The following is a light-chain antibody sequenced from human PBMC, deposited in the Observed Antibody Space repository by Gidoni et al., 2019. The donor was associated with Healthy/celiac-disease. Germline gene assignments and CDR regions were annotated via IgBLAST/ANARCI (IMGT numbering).Light chain of an antibody. Sequence: EIVLTQSPATLSSSPGERATLSCRASQSVSSYLAWYQQKPGQAPRLLIYDASNRATGIPARFSGSGSGTDSTLTISSLEPEDFAVYYCQQRSNWPELTFGGGTKVEIK. CDR2: DAS. J-gene: IGKJ4*01. CDR1: QSVSSY. V-gene: IGKV3-11*01. CDR3: QQRSNWPELT.